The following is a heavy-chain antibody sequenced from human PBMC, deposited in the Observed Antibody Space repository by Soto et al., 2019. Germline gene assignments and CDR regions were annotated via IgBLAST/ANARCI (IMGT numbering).Heavy chain of an antibody. J-gene: IGHJ5*02. D-gene: IGHD3-3*01. CDR2: ISGSGGST. CDR1: GFTFSSYA. V-gene: IGHV3-23*01. Sequence: GGSLRLSCAASGFTFSSYAMSWVRQAPGKGLEWVSAISGSGGSTYYADSVKGRFTISGDNSKNTLYLQMNSLRAEDTAVYYCAKDKADYDFWSGSEPNWFDPWGQGTLVTVSS. CDR3: AKDKADYDFWSGSEPNWFDP.